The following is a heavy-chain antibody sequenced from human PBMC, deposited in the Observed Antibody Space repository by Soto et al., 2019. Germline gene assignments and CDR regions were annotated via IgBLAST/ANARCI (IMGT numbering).Heavy chain of an antibody. D-gene: IGHD3-10*01. J-gene: IGHJ4*02. V-gene: IGHV4-59*01. CDR3: ARSDYYGSGSYSGRTFDY. CDR2: IYYSGST. CDR1: GGSISSYY. Sequence: PSETLSLTCTVSGGSISSYYWSWIRQPPGKGLEWIGYIYYSGSTNYNPSLKSRVTISVDTSKNQFSLKLSSVTAADTAVYYCARSDYYGSGSYSGRTFDYWGQGTLVTVLL.